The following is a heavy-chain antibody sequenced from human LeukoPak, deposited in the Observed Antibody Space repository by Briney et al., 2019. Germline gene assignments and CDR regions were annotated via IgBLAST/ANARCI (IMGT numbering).Heavy chain of an antibody. D-gene: IGHD5-18*01. J-gene: IGHJ4*02. Sequence: PSETLSLTCAVYGGSFSGYYWSWIRQPPGKWLEWIGEINHSGSTNYNPSLKSRVTISVDTSKNQFSLKLSSVTAADTAVYYCARAKTSPRGYSYGYMYWGQGTLVTVSS. CDR2: INHSGST. V-gene: IGHV4-34*01. CDR1: GGSFSGYY. CDR3: ARAKTSPRGYSYGYMY.